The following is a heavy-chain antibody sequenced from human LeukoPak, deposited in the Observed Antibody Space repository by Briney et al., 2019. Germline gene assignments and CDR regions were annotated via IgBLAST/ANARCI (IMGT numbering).Heavy chain of an antibody. J-gene: IGHJ4*02. V-gene: IGHV4-59*08. CDR1: SGSLRAYY. Sequence: SETLSLTCGVSSGSLRAYYWSWLRQPPGQGLEWLGFVYYTGTTNYNSSLKDRITIPVDTSRNHLSLTRSSVTAADTAIYYCARHVGVGPYYFDYWGQGTLVTVSS. CDR3: ARHVGVGPYYFDY. CDR2: VYYTGTT. D-gene: IGHD1-26*01.